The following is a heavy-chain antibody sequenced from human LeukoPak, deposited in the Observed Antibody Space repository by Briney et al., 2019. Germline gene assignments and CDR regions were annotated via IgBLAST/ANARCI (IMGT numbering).Heavy chain of an antibody. CDR1: GGSISSSSYY. CDR2: IYYSGNT. V-gene: IGHV4-39*01. J-gene: IGHJ2*01. CDR3: ARAFTVSAPVITECYFNL. D-gene: IGHD3-22*01. Sequence: SETLSLSCSVSGGSISSSSYYWGWIRQPPGKGLEWIVSIYYSGNTYYNPSLRSRVTISVYTSKNQFSLKLSYVTPSDTAVYYCARAFTVSAPVITECYFNLWGRGTLVTVSS.